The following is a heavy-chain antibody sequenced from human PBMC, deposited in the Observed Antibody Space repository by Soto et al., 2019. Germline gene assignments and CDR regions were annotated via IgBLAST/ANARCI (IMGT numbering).Heavy chain of an antibody. J-gene: IGHJ5*02. CDR2: INHSGST. CDR3: GRARQYSDCEMDP. V-gene: IGHV4-34*01. D-gene: IGHD2-21*01. CDR1: GGSFSGYY. Sequence: SETLSLTCAVYGGSFSGYYWSWIRQPPGKGLEWIGEINHSGSTNYNPSLKSRVTISVDTSKNQFSLKLSSVTAADTAVYYCGRARQYSDCEMDPWGQGTLVTVSS.